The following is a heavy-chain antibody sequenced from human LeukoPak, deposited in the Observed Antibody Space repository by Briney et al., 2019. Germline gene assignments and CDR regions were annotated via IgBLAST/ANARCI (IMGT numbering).Heavy chain of an antibody. V-gene: IGHV3-48*04. CDR2: ISSSSTI. CDR1: GFTFSSYS. Sequence: PGGSLRLSCAASGFTFSSYSMNWVRQAPGKGLEWVSYISSSSTIYYADSVKGRFTISRDNAKNSLYLQMNSLRAEDTAVYYCARAFSVVVVPAAMLDYWGQGTLVTVSS. J-gene: IGHJ4*02. CDR3: ARAFSVVVVPAAMLDY. D-gene: IGHD2-2*01.